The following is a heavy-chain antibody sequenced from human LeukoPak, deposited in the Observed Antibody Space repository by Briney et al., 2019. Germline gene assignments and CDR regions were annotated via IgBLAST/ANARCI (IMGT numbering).Heavy chain of an antibody. V-gene: IGHV3-21*01. Sequence: GGSLRPSCAASGFTFSSYSMNWVRQSPGKGLGWVSSISSSSSYMYYADSVKGRFTISRDNAKNSLYLQMNSLRAEDTAVYYCASTPLGGYDFWRWALYFDYWGQGTLVTVSS. CDR2: ISSSSSYM. J-gene: IGHJ4*02. CDR1: GFTFSSYS. CDR3: ASTPLGGYDFWRWALYFDY. D-gene: IGHD3-3*01.